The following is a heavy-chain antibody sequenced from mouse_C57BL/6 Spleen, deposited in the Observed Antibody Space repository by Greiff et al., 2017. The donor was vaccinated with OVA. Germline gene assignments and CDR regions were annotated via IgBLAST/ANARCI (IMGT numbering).Heavy chain of an antibody. D-gene: IGHD1-1*01. CDR1: GYTFTSYW. Sequence: QVQLQQPGAELVMPGASVKLSCKASGYTFTSYWMHWVKQRPGQGLEWIGEIDPSDSYTNYNQKFKGKSTLTVDKSSSTAYMQLSSLTSEDSAVYYCARGGYYYGSSYGFAYWGQGTLVTVSA. J-gene: IGHJ3*01. CDR2: IDPSDSYT. CDR3: ARGGYYYGSSYGFAY. V-gene: IGHV1-69*01.